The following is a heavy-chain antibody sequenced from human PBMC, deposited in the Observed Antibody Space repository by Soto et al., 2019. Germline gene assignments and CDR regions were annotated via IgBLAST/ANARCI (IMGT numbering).Heavy chain of an antibody. V-gene: IGHV1-2*04. CDR2: INPNSGGT. CDR1: GYTFTGYY. CDR3: ARGQSLYYDILTGYYPNWFGP. D-gene: IGHD3-9*01. Sequence: ASVKVSCKASGYTFTGYYMHWVRQAPGQGLEWMGWINPNSGGTNYAQKFQGWVTMTRDTSISTAYMELSRLSSDDTAVYYCARGQSLYYDILTGYYPNWFGPWGQGTLVTVSS. J-gene: IGHJ5*02.